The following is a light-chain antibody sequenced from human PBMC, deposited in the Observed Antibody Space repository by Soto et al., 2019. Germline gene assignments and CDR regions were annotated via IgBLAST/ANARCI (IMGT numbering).Light chain of an antibody. CDR3: QQYNTLGT. J-gene: IGKJ1*01. Sequence: DIQMAQSPSSLSASVGDRVTITCRASQSISSYLNWYQQKPGKAPKXLIYKASTLESGVQSRFSGSGFGTEFTLTIRSLQPDDFATYYCQQYNTLGTCGQGTKVDIK. V-gene: IGKV1-5*03. CDR1: QSISSY. CDR2: KAS.